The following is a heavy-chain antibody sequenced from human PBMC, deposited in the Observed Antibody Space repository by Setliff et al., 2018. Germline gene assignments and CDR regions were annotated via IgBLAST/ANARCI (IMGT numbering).Heavy chain of an antibody. D-gene: IGHD3-22*01. Sequence: GESLKISCAVSGFTFSNYAMNWVRQAPGKGLEWISGISRDTDYTYYAESVKGRFTIFRDNAKNSLYLQMNSLGAEDTALYYCARAHRYFSDTSGYFYDQGRSAFDVWGQGTMVTVSS. CDR3: ARAHRYFSDTSGYFYDQGRSAFDV. CDR1: GFTFSNYA. CDR2: ISRDTDYT. J-gene: IGHJ3*01. V-gene: IGHV3-21*04.